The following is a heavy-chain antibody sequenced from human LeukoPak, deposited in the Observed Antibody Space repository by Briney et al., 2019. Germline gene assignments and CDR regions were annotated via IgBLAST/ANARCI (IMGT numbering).Heavy chain of an antibody. CDR2: INWNGVST. Sequence: GGSLRLSCAASGFTFDDYGMNWVRQVPGKGLEWVSSINWNGVSTGYADSVKGRFTISRDNAKNMLWLQMNSLRVEDTAIYYCVRDRPHNWFDPWGQGILVTVSS. CDR3: VRDRPHNWFDP. J-gene: IGHJ5*02. CDR1: GFTFDDYG. V-gene: IGHV3-20*04.